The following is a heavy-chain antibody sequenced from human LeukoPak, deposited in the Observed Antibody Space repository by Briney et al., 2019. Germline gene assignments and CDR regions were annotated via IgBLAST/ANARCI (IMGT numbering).Heavy chain of an antibody. CDR1: GGSISSSSYY. CDR3: ARGVGAAAGSYYFDY. V-gene: IGHV4-39*07. Sequence: SETLSLTCTVSGGSISSSSYYWGWIRQPPGKGLEWIGSIYYSGSTYYNPSLKSRVTISVDTSKNQFSLKLSSVTAADTAVYYCARGVGAAAGSYYFDYWGQGTLVTVSS. CDR2: IYYSGST. D-gene: IGHD6-13*01. J-gene: IGHJ4*02.